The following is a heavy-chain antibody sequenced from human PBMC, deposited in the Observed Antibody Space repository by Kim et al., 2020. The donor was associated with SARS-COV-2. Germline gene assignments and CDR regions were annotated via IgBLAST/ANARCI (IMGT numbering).Heavy chain of an antibody. CDR2: IYTSGST. CDR1: GGSISSGSYY. V-gene: IGHV4-61*02. D-gene: IGHD5-12*01. J-gene: IGHJ6*02. CDR3: ARDERVGGYEYYYYYGMDV. Sequence: SETLSLTCTVSGGSISSGSYYWSWIRQPAGKGLEWIGRIYTSGSTNYNPSLKSRVTISVDTSKNQFSLKLSSVTAADTAVYYCARDERVGGYEYYYYYGMDVWGQGTTVTVSS.